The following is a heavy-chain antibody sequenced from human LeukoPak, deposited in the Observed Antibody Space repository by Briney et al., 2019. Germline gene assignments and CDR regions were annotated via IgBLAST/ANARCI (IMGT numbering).Heavy chain of an antibody. CDR2: IKQDGSEK. Sequence: PGGSLRLSCAASGFTFSSYWMSWVRQAPGKGLEWVANIKQDGSEKSYVASVKGRFAISRDNAKNSLYLQMNSLRAEDTAVYYCAKMPRQWLVRGAFDIWGQGTMVTVSS. CDR3: AKMPRQWLVRGAFDI. V-gene: IGHV3-7*03. D-gene: IGHD6-19*01. J-gene: IGHJ3*02. CDR1: GFTFSSYW.